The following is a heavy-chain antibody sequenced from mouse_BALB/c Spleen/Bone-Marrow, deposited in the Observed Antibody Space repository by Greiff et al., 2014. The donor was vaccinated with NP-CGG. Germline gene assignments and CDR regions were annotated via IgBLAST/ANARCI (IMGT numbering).Heavy chain of an antibody. V-gene: IGHV1-82*01. CDR2: IYPGDGDT. Sequence: QVQLQQSGPELVKPGASVKISCKASGYAFSSSWMNWVKQRPGQGLEWIGRIYPGDGDTNYNGKFKGKATLTADKSSSTAYMQLSRLTSVDAAVYFCARGRGWDAWFAYWGQGTLVTVSA. J-gene: IGHJ3*01. CDR3: ARGRGWDAWFAY. CDR1: GYAFSSSW. D-gene: IGHD4-1*01.